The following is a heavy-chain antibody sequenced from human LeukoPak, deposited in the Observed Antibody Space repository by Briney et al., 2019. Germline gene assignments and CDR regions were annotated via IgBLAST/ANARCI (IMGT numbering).Heavy chain of an antibody. CDR1: GGSISSGGYY. CDR3: ARTYYYDSSNYYFDY. V-gene: IGHV4-31*03. D-gene: IGHD3-22*01. CDR2: IYYSGST. J-gene: IGHJ4*02. Sequence: PSETLSLTCTVSGGSISSGGYYWSWIRQHPGKGLEWIGYIYYSGSTYYNPSLKSRVTISVDTSKNQFSLKLSSVTAADTAVYYCARTYYYDSSNYYFDYWGQGTLVTVSS.